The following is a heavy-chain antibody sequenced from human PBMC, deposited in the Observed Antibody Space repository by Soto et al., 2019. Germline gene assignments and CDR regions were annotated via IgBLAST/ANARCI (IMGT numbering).Heavy chain of an antibody. CDR1: GFTFSSYW. CDR3: ARDHRGYYYYYGMDV. Sequence: GGSLRLSCAASGFTFSSYWMSWVRQAPGKGLEWVANIKQDGSEKYYVDSVKGRFTISRDNAKNSLYLQMNSLRAEDTAVYYCARDHRGYYYYYGMDVWGQGTTVTVSS. J-gene: IGHJ6*02. V-gene: IGHV3-7*05. CDR2: IKQDGSEK.